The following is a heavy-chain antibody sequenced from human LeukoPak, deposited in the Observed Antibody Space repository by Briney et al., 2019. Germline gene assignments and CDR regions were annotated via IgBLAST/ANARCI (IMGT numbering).Heavy chain of an antibody. J-gene: IGHJ3*02. CDR3: ARRREMATIRSDAFDI. V-gene: IGHV4-59*01. CDR1: GASISGYY. D-gene: IGHD5-24*01. Sequence: SETLSLTCTVSGASISGYYWSWIRQPPGKGLEWIGYIDDSGSTNYNPSLKSRVTISVDTSKNQFSLKLSSVTAADTAVYYCARRREMATIRSDAFDIWGQGTMVTVSS. CDR2: IDDSGST.